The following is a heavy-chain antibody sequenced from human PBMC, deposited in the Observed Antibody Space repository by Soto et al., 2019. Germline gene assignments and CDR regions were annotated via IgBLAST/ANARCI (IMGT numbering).Heavy chain of an antibody. J-gene: IGHJ6*02. CDR1: GLTFSNYA. CDR2: ISGGGGST. V-gene: IGHV3-23*01. Sequence: GGSLRLSCTASGLTFSNYAMSWVRQAPGKGLEFVSFISGGGGSTYSADSVKGRFTVSRDNLKNTLSLQMNRLRVEDTAVYYCVKPLRSCYGHNALDVWGQGTTVTVSS. CDR3: VKPLRSCYGHNALDV. D-gene: IGHD5-12*01.